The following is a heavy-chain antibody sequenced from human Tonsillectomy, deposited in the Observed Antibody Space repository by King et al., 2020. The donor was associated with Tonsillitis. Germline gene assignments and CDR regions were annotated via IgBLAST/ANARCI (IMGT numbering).Heavy chain of an antibody. CDR1: GFTFSSYT. J-gene: IGHJ3*02. Sequence: VQLVESGGGVVQPGRSLRLSCAASGFTFSSYTVRWVRQAPGKGLEWVAVMSYDGSKEYYADSVKGRFTISRDNSKNTLYLQMNSLRAEDTAVYYCARTYYYDSSGYYSGDAFDIWGQGTMVTVSS. D-gene: IGHD3-22*01. CDR3: ARTYYYDSSGYYSGDAFDI. CDR2: MSYDGSKE. V-gene: IGHV3-30*01.